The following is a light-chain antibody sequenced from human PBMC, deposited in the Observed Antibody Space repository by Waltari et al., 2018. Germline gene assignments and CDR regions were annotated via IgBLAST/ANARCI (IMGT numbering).Light chain of an antibody. J-gene: IGKJ4*01. CDR2: GAS. CDR1: QSVSSSY. CDR3: QQYGSSPALT. Sequence: IVLTQSPGTLSLSPGERATLSCRASQSVSSSYLAWYQQKPVQAPRLLIYGASSRATGITDRFSGSGSGTDLTLTISRLEPEDFAVYYCQQYGSSPALTFGGGTKVEIK. V-gene: IGKV3-20*01.